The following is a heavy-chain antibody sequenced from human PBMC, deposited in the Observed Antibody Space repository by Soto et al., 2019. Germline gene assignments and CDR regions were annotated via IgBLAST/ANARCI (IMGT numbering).Heavy chain of an antibody. D-gene: IGHD2-15*01. V-gene: IGHV3-33*03. Sequence: GESLKISCAASGFIFNEYVMHWVRQAPGKGLEWVAVIWYDGSNKYYADSVKGRFTFSRDNSKNTMSLQMNSLRVEDTAVYYCARWGCSGSNCNLNQRSFDLWGQGTLVTVSS. J-gene: IGHJ4*02. CDR3: ARWGCSGSNCNLNQRSFDL. CDR1: GFIFNEYV. CDR2: IWYDGSNK.